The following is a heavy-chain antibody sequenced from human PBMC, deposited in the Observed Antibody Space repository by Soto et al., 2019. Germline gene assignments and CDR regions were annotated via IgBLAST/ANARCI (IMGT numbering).Heavy chain of an antibody. V-gene: IGHV1-18*01. J-gene: IGHJ5*02. CDR3: ARVRPPFDP. CDR2: INAYNGNT. Sequence: QVQLVQSGAEVKKPGASVKVSCKASGYTFTSYGISWVRQAPGQGLEWMGWINAYNGNTNYAQKLQGRVTMTTDTSTRTAHMELRSLGSDDAAVYYCARVRPPFDPWGQGTLVTVSS. CDR1: GYTFTSYG.